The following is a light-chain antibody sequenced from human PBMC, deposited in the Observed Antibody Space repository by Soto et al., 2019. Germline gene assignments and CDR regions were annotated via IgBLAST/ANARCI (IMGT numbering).Light chain of an antibody. V-gene: IGKV1-5*03. CDR2: KAS. J-gene: IGKJ1*01. CDR3: QHYKSSPWT. Sequence: DIQMTQSPSTMSASVGDRVTITCRASQSIDSWLAWYQQKPGKAPKFLMYKASNLESGVPLRFSGSGSETEFTLTISSLQTDDFAIDDCQHYKSSPWTCGQGTKVE. CDR1: QSIDSW.